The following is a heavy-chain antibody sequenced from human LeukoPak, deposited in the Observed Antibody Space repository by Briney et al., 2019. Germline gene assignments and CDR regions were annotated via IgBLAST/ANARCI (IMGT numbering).Heavy chain of an antibody. CDR2: ISSSGAAT. Sequence: GGSLRLSCAASGFTFNSYAMSWVRQTPGKGLEWVSAISSSGAATYYAASVKGRFTISRDNSKNTEYLQMNSLRAEDTAVYYCARGPGNWKSGSYYMDYWGQGSLVTVSS. V-gene: IGHV3-23*01. CDR1: GFTFNSYA. D-gene: IGHD1-26*01. CDR3: ARGPGNWKSGSYYMDY. J-gene: IGHJ4*02.